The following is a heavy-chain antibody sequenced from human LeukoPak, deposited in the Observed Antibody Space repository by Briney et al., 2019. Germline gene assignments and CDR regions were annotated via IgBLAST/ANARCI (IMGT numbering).Heavy chain of an antibody. Sequence: GSLRLSCAASGFTFSDYYMSWIRQAPGKGLEWVSYISSSSSYTNYADSVKGRFTVSRDNAKNSLYLQMNSLRAEDTAVYYCARAVYSGYDLIFYFDYWGQGTLVTVSS. CDR1: GFTFSDYY. J-gene: IGHJ4*02. CDR2: ISSSSSYT. V-gene: IGHV3-11*06. D-gene: IGHD5-12*01. CDR3: ARAVYSGYDLIFYFDY.